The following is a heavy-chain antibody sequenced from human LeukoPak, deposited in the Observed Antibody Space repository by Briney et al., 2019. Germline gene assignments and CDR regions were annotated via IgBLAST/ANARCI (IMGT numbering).Heavy chain of an antibody. CDR1: GGSISSYY. J-gene: IGHJ4*02. CDR3: MGLGVVMNFDY. Sequence: PSETLSLTCTVSGGSISSYYWSWIRQPPGKGLEWIGYIYYSGSTNYNPSLKSRVTISVDTSKNQFSLKLSSVTAADTAVYYCMGLGVVMNFDYWGQGTLVTVSS. V-gene: IGHV4-59*08. CDR2: IYYSGST. D-gene: IGHD3-3*01.